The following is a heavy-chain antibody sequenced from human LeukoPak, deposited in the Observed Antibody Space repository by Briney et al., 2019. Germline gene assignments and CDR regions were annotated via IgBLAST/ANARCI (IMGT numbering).Heavy chain of an antibody. D-gene: IGHD6-13*01. CDR3: ARDRDEQQLVN. Sequence: ASVKVSCKASGYTFTTYYIHWVRQAPGQGLEWMGWINPNSGGTNYAQKFQGRVTMTRDTSISTAYMELSRLRSDDTAVYYCARDRDEQQLVNWGQGTLVTVSS. V-gene: IGHV1-2*02. CDR1: GYTFTTYY. CDR2: INPNSGGT. J-gene: IGHJ4*02.